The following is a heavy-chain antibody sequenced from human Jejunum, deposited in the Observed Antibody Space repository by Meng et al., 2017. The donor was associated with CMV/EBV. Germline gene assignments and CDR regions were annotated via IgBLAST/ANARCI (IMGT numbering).Heavy chain of an antibody. J-gene: IGHJ6*01. D-gene: IGHD1-1*01. Sequence: AASGFTFSNNNMNWVRQAPGKGLEWVSSISPSSSYIYYIDSLKGRLAISRDNAKNSLYLQLSSLTAEDTAVYYCARGGTSIGMDVWGQGTTVTVSS. CDR3: ARGGTSIGMDV. CDR2: ISPSSSYI. CDR1: GFTFSNNN. V-gene: IGHV3-21*01.